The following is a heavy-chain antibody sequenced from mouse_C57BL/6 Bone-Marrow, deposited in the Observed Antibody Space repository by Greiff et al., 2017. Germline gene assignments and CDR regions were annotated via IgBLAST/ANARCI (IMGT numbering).Heavy chain of an antibody. CDR3: ARLDYYGSSFDY. Sequence: QVQLQQSGAELVKPGASVKLSCKASGYTFTSYWMQWVKQRPGQGLEWIGEIDPSDSYTNYNQKFKGKATLTVDTSSSTAYMQLSSLTSEDSAVYDCARLDYYGSSFDYWGQGTTLTVSS. CDR2: IDPSDSYT. J-gene: IGHJ2*01. V-gene: IGHV1-50*01. CDR1: GYTFTSYW. D-gene: IGHD1-1*01.